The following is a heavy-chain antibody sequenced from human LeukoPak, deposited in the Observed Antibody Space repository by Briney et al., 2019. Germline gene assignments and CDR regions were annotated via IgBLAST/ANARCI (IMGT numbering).Heavy chain of an antibody. CDR3: ARDSPQDIVVVPAATRFDY. V-gene: IGHV7-4-1*02. D-gene: IGHD2-2*01. Sequence: ASVKVSCKASGYTFTSYAMNWVRQAPGQGLEWMGWINTNTGNPTYAQGFTGRFVFSLDTSVSTAYLQISSLKAEDTAVYYCARDSPQDIVVVPAATRFDYWGQGTLVTVSS. CDR1: GYTFTSYA. J-gene: IGHJ4*02. CDR2: INTNTGNP.